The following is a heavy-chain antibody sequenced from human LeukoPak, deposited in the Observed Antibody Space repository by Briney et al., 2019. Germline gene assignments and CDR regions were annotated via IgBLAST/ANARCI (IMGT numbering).Heavy chain of an antibody. Sequence: GGSLRLSCAASGFTVSSTYMSWVRQAPGKGLEWVSLIYSSGTTHYEDSVRGRFTISRDNSKNTLYLQMDSLRADDTAVYYCARDGWSSSSYWGQGTLVTVSS. CDR3: ARDGWSSSSY. J-gene: IGHJ4*02. D-gene: IGHD6-13*01. CDR2: IYSSGTT. V-gene: IGHV3-53*01. CDR1: GFTVSSTY.